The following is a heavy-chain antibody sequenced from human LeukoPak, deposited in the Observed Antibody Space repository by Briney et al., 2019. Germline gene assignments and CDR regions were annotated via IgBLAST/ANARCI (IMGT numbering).Heavy chain of an antibody. V-gene: IGHV4-59*01. J-gene: IGHJ6*03. CDR1: GGSISSYY. D-gene: IGHD5-12*01. CDR2: IHYSGST. Sequence: SETLSLTCTVSGGSISSYYWSWIRQPPGKGLEWIGCIHYSGSTHYNPSLKSRVTISVDTSKNQVSLKLRSVTAADTAVYYCARTTEGYAGGPGYSYYYYMDVWAKGPRSPSP. CDR3: ARTTEGYAGGPGYSYYYYMDV.